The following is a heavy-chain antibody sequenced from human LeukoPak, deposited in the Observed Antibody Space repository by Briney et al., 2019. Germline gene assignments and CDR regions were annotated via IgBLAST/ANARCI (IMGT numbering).Heavy chain of an antibody. V-gene: IGHV3-23*01. CDR1: GSTLSSYA. CDR2: ISGSGGST. CDR3: AKDLEQWLVGGPDY. D-gene: IGHD6-19*01. J-gene: IGHJ4*02. Sequence: GGSLRLSCAASGSTLSSYAMSWVRQAPGKGLEWVSAISGSGGSTYYADSVKGRFTISRDNSKNTLYLQMNSLRAEDTAVYYCAKDLEQWLVGGPDYWGQGTLVTVSS.